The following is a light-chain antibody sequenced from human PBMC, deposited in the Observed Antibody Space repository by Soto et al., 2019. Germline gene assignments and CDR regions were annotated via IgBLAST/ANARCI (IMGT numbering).Light chain of an antibody. Sequence: DIVMTQSPDTLAVYLGDRATINCRSSQTLLYSSNKKNYLAWYQQKSGQPPKLIIYLASTRQSGVPDRFSGSGSATDFTLTISSLQAEDVAVYYCQQYYSLPISFGQGTRLEIK. V-gene: IGKV4-1*01. CDR2: LAS. CDR1: QTLLYSSNKKNY. CDR3: QQYYSLPIS. J-gene: IGKJ5*01.